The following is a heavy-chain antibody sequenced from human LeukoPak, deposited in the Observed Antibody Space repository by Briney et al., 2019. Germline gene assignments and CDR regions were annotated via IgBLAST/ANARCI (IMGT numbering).Heavy chain of an antibody. CDR3: AREGPGYGDHVAFDY. D-gene: IGHD4-17*01. CDR2: ISSSGSTI. J-gene: IGHJ4*02. Sequence: PGGSLRLSCAASGFTFSSYSMNWVRQAPGKGLEWVSYISSSGSTIYYADSVKGRFTISRDNAKSSLYLQMNSLRAEDTAVYYCAREGPGYGDHVAFDYWGQGTLVTVSS. CDR1: GFTFSSYS. V-gene: IGHV3-48*04.